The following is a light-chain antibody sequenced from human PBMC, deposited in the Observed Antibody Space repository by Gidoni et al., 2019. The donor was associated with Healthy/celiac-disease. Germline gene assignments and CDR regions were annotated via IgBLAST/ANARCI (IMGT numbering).Light chain of an antibody. J-gene: IGKJ5*01. CDR2: KAS. CDR3: QQYNSYPIT. Sequence: DIQMTQSPSTLSASVGDRVTITCRASQSISSWLAWYQQKPGKAPKLLIYKASSLESGVPSRFSGSGSGTEFTLTISSLQPDDFATYCCQQYNSYPITFGQETRLEIK. CDR1: QSISSW. V-gene: IGKV1-5*03.